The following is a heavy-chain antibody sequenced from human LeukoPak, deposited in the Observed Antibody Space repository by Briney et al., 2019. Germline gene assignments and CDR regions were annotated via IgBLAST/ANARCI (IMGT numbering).Heavy chain of an antibody. D-gene: IGHD3-9*01. CDR2: INHRGST. CDR3: ASYYDILTGFDY. CDR1: GGSFSYYY. Sequence: PSETLSLTCAVYGGSFSYYYWNWIRQPPGKGLEWIGEINHRGSTNYNPSLKSRVTISVDTSKNQFSLKLSSVTAADTAVYYCASYYDILTGFDYWGQGTLVTVSS. J-gene: IGHJ4*02. V-gene: IGHV4-34*01.